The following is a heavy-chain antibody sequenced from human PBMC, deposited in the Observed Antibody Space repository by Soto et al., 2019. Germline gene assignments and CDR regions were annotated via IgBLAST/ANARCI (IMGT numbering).Heavy chain of an antibody. CDR3: AREADYVNWFDP. Sequence: EVQLVESGGGLVQPGGSLRLSCAASGFTFSSYSMNWVRQAPGKGLEWVSYISSSSSTIYYADSGKGRFTISRDNAKNSLYLQMNRLRAEDTAVYYCAREADYVNWFDPWGQGTLVTVSS. V-gene: IGHV3-48*01. CDR2: ISSSSSTI. CDR1: GFTFSSYS. J-gene: IGHJ5*02. D-gene: IGHD4-17*01.